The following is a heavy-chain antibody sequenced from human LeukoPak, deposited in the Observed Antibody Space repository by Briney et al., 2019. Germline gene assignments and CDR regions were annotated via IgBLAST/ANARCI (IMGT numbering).Heavy chain of an antibody. CDR3: ARANYDFWSGYYTGAFDI. CDR2: IYYSGST. CDR1: GGSISSGGYY. Sequence: SSETLSLTCTVSGGSISSGGYYRSWIRQHPAKGLEWIGYIYYSGSTYYNPSLKSRVTISVDTSKNQFSLKLSSVTAADTAVYYCARANYDFWSGYYTGAFDIWGQGTMVTVSS. D-gene: IGHD3-3*01. J-gene: IGHJ3*02. V-gene: IGHV4-31*03.